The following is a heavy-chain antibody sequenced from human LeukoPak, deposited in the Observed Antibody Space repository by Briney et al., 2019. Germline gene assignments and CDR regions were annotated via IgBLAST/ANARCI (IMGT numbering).Heavy chain of an antibody. V-gene: IGHV3-53*01. J-gene: IGHJ4*02. CDR1: GFTGSSNY. CDR2: IYSCGNT. CDR3: AKPVGSSMIVVIKGGYFDY. D-gene: IGHD3-22*01. Sequence: PGESLRLSCAASGFTGSSNYMRRVRQAPGRGLEWVSLIYSCGNTYYADSVKGRFTISRDNSKNTLYLQMNSLRAEDTAVYYCAKPVGSSMIVVIKGGYFDYWGQGTLVTVSS.